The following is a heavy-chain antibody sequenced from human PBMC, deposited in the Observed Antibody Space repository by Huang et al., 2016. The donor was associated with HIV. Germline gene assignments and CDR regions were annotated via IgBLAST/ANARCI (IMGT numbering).Heavy chain of an antibody. V-gene: IGHV4-39*01. CDR2: IYYSGST. Sequence: QLQLQESGPGLVKPSETLSLTCTVSGGSTSSSSYYWGWIRQPPGKGLDWIGRIYYSGSTYYNPSLKSRVTISVDTSKNQFSLKLSSVTAADTAVYYCARLRSSTWYGPIDYWGQGTLVTVSS. J-gene: IGHJ4*02. CDR1: GGSTSSSSYY. D-gene: IGHD6-13*01. CDR3: ARLRSSTWYGPIDY.